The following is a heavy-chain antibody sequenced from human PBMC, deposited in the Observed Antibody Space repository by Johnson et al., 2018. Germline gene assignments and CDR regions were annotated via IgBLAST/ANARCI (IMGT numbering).Heavy chain of an antibody. J-gene: IGHJ6*02. V-gene: IGHV3-9*01. Sequence: VQLVESGGGLVQPGRSLRLSCVATGFKFDDYAMQWVRQAPGKGLEWVAGISWHSGTTGYADSVKGRFTISRDNAKNSLSLQMNSLRLEETALYFCAKDIPADPQLNSYSYGMDVWGQGTAVTVSS. CDR3: AKDIPADPQLNSYSYGMDV. D-gene: IGHD2-2*01. CDR1: GFKFDDYA. CDR2: ISWHSGTT.